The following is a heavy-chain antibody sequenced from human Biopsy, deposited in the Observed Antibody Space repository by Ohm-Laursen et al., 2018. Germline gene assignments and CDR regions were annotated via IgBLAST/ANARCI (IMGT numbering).Heavy chain of an antibody. D-gene: IGHD2-8*01. CDR3: ARDPLNGHKHFDY. Sequence: AAVKVSCKVSSYTFTDYNIHWMRQAPGQGLEWLGYINCKTGATNYAQKFQGTVTMTRDTSISTAYLALGSLRSANTAIYYCARDPLNGHKHFDYWGQGSLVTVSS. J-gene: IGHJ4*02. CDR1: SYTFTDYN. V-gene: IGHV1-2*02. CDR2: INCKTGAT.